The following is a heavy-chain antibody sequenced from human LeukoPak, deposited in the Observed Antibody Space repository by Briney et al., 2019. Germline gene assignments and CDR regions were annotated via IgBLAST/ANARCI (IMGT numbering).Heavy chain of an antibody. J-gene: IGHJ4*02. Sequence: ASVKVSCEASGYTLSSYGVNWVRQAPGQRLEWMGWISIYKGNTNYAQILQGRVTMTTDTSTSTVYMELRSLRSDDTAVYYCASNPRGDSLTFDYWGQGTLVTVSS. V-gene: IGHV1-18*04. CDR1: GYTLSSYG. CDR2: ISIYKGNT. CDR3: ASNPRGDSLTFDY. D-gene: IGHD2-21*02.